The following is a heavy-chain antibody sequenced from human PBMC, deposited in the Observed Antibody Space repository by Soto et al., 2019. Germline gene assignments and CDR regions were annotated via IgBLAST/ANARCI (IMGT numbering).Heavy chain of an antibody. CDR2: ITYDRSDK. V-gene: IGHV3-30*03. CDR1: GFTFRSYG. CDR3: AIELYGGYDLEH. Sequence: PGGPLRLSFAASGFTFRSYGMHGGRQCPGKGLECVAVITYDRSDKYYADFVKGRFTISSDNYKNTLYLQMNSLRAEDRAVYYCAIELYGGYDLEHWGQGTMVTVSS. J-gene: IGHJ1*01. D-gene: IGHD5-12*01.